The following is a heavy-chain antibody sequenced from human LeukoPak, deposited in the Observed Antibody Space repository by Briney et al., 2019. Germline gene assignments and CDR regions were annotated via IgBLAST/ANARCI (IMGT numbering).Heavy chain of an antibody. D-gene: IGHD2-8*01. V-gene: IGHV3-48*03. CDR3: GREDRIVLGNDALDI. CDR2: ISSSGSTI. CDR1: GFTFSSYE. J-gene: IGHJ3*02. Sequence: PGGSLRLSCAASGFTFSSYELNWVRQAPGKGLEWVSYISSSGSTIKYADSVKGRFTISRDNAKNTVSLQMNSLRGEGTAVYYCGREDRIVLGNDALDIWGQGTMVTVSS.